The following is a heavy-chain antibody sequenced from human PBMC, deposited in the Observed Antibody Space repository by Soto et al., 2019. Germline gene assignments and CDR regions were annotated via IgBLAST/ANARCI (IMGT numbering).Heavy chain of an antibody. CDR2: TTQDGSGK. Sequence: EVQLVESGGGLVQPGGSLRLSCVASGLTFSSWMSWVRQAPGKGLEWVAMTTQDGSGKHYVDSVKGRFTISRDSAKNSMYLQMNSLTVEDTAMYYRASLDPAMIKTAGYWGQGTQVTVSS. V-gene: IGHV3-7*01. CDR1: GLTFSSW. D-gene: IGHD5-18*01. CDR3: ASLDPAMIKTAGY. J-gene: IGHJ4*02.